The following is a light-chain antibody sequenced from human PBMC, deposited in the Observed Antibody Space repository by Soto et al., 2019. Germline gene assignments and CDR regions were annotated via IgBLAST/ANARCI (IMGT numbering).Light chain of an antibody. V-gene: IGLV2-14*01. J-gene: IGLJ2*01. CDR2: GVS. CDR3: SSLTPNTPVV. Sequence: QSALTQPASVSGSPGQSITISCTGTSSDVGGYNYVSWYQQHPGKAPKLMIYGVSYRPSGVSNRFSGSKSGNTASLTISGLQAEDEADYYCSSLTPNTPVVFGGGTKLTVL. CDR1: SSDVGGYNY.